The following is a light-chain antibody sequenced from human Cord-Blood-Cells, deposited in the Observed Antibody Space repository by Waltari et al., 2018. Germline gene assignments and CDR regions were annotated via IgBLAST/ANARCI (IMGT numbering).Light chain of an antibody. CDR3: SSYTSSSTLDV. V-gene: IGLV2-14*01. CDR2: DVS. J-gene: IGLJ1*01. CDR1: SSDVGGYNY. Sequence: QSALTQPSSVSGSPGQSSTISCTGTSSDVGGYNYVFWYPQHPGKAPQLMIYDVSNRPSGVSNRFSGSKSGNTASLTISGLQAEDEADYYCSSYTSSSTLDVFGTGTKVTVL.